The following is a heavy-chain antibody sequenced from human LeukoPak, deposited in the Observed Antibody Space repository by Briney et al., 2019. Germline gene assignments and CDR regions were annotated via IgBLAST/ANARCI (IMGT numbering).Heavy chain of an antibody. CDR3: ARGPYNDLLTGYFFDY. V-gene: IGHV3-21*01. D-gene: IGHD3-9*01. Sequence: GGSLRLSCAASGFTFSSFSMNWVRQAPGKGLEWVSSISSSSSYIYYADSLKGRFTISRDNAKNSLYLQMNSLRAEDTAVYYCARGPYNDLLTGYFFDYWGQGTLVTVSS. CDR1: GFTFSSFS. CDR2: ISSSSSYI. J-gene: IGHJ4*02.